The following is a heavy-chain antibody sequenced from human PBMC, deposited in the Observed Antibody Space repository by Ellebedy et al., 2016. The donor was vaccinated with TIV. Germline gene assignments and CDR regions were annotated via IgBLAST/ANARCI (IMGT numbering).Heavy chain of an antibody. CDR3: ARGIYGSGSVDY. D-gene: IGHD3-10*01. CDR1: GDSISSGNW. V-gene: IGHV4-4*02. Sequence: SETLSLTCAVSGDSISSGNWWSWVRQAPGKGLEWIGEIYHSGSTNFHPSLKSRATISVDKSKKQFSLRLSSVTAADTAVYYCARGIYGSGSVDYWGQGTLVTVSS. J-gene: IGHJ4*02. CDR2: IYHSGST.